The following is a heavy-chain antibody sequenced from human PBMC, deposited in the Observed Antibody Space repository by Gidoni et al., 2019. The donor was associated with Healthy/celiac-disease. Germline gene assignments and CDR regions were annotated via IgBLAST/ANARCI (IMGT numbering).Heavy chain of an antibody. CDR2: IYYSGST. D-gene: IGHD4-17*01. CDR3: ARGNGDLRRFDL. CDR1: GGSISSGDYY. V-gene: IGHV4-30-4*01. Sequence: QVQLQESGPGLVKPSQTLSLTCTFPGGSISSGDYYWSCIRHPPGKGLEWIGNIYYSGSTYYNPSLKSRVTISVDTSKNQFSLKLSTVAAADTAVYYCARGNGDLRRFDLWGRGTLVTVSS. J-gene: IGHJ2*01.